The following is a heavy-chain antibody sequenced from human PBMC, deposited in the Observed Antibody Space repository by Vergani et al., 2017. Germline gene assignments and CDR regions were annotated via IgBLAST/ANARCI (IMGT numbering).Heavy chain of an antibody. CDR3: ARAYYDFWSGYYYYYYYMDV. CDR2: INPSGGST. CDR1: GYTFTSYY. D-gene: IGHD3-3*01. J-gene: IGHJ6*03. Sequence: QVQLVQSGAEVKKPGASVKVSCKASGYTFTSYYMHWVRQAPGQGLEWMGIINPSGGSTSYAQKFQGRVTMTRDTSTSTVYMELSSLRSEDTAVYYCARAYYDFWSGYYYYYYYMDVWGKGTTATVSS. V-gene: IGHV1-46*03.